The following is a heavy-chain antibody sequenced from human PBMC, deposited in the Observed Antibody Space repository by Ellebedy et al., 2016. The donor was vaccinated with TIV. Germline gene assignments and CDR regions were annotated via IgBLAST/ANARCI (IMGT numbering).Heavy chain of an antibody. J-gene: IGHJ4*02. V-gene: IGHV3-21*01. D-gene: IGHD4-17*01. Sequence: GESLKISCSASGFTFNIYSMNWVRQAPGKGLEWVSSISSSGDSIHYAESVKGRFTISRDNAKKSLYLQMDSLRAEDTAVYYCARVGSPLRNIHFFDQWGQGTLVTVSS. CDR1: GFTFNIYS. CDR3: ARVGSPLRNIHFFDQ. CDR2: ISSSGDSI.